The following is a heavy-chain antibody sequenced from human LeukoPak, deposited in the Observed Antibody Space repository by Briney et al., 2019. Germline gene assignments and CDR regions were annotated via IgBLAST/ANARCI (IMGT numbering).Heavy chain of an antibody. CDR2: MNPNSGNT. CDR1: GYTFTSYD. Sequence: ASVKVSCKASGYTFTSYDINWVRQATGQGLEWMGWMNPNSGNTGYAQKFQGRVTITRNTSISTAYMELSSLRSEDTAVYYCARGIGSWYLGDAFDIWGQGTMVTVSS. V-gene: IGHV1-8*03. J-gene: IGHJ3*02. D-gene: IGHD6-13*01. CDR3: ARGIGSWYLGDAFDI.